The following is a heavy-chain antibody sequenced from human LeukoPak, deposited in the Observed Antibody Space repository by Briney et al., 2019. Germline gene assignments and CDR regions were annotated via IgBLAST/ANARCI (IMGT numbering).Heavy chain of an antibody. V-gene: IGHV1-18*01. CDR2: INAYTGNT. CDR3: AREKDAFCSD. CDR1: GYRLSYYG. D-gene: IGHD2-15*01. Sequence: ASVKVSCKASGYRLSYYGISWVRQAPGQGLEWMGWINAYTGNTNYAQKLQGRVTMTTDTSTSTAYMELRSLRSDDTAVYYCAREKDAFCSDWGQGTLVTVSS. J-gene: IGHJ4*02.